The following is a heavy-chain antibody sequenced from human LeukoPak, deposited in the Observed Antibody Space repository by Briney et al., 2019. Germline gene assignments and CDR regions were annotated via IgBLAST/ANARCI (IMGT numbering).Heavy chain of an antibody. CDR1: GFTFSNYG. CDR2: ISGTGGTT. D-gene: IGHD3-3*01. V-gene: IGHV3-23*01. CDR3: ARGWSGYYSSFDY. Sequence: GGSLRLSCAASGFTFSNYGMNWVRQAPGKGLEWVSRISGTGGTTFYADSVKGRFTISRDNSKNTLYLQMNSLRAEDTAVYYCARGWSGYYSSFDYWGQGALVTVSS. J-gene: IGHJ4*02.